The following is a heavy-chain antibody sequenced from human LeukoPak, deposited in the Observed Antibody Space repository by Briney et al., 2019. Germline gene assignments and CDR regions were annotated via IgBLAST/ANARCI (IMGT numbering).Heavy chain of an antibody. CDR3: ARDLSGWYGDFDY. CDR2: INPNNGGT. D-gene: IGHD6-19*01. J-gene: IGHJ4*02. CDR1: GYTLTELS. V-gene: IGHV1-2*06. Sequence: GASVKVSCKVSGYTLTELSMHWVRQAPGQGLEWMGRINPNNGGTNYAQKFQGRVTMTRDTSISTAYMELSRLRSDDTAVYYCARDLSGWYGDFDYWGQGTLVTVSS.